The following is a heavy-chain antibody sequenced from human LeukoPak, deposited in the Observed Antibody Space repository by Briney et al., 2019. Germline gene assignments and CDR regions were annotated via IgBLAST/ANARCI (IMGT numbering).Heavy chain of an antibody. V-gene: IGHV3-21*04. CDR1: GFTFSSYS. J-gene: IGHJ5*02. CDR2: ISSSSSYI. CDR3: AKVEYYDFWSGSRTNWFDP. D-gene: IGHD3-3*01. Sequence: GGSLRLSCAASGFTFSSYSMNWVRQAPGKGLEWVSSISSSSSYIYYADSVKGRFTISRDNAKDSLYLQMNSLRAEDTAVYYCAKVEYYDFWSGSRTNWFDPWGQGTLVTVSS.